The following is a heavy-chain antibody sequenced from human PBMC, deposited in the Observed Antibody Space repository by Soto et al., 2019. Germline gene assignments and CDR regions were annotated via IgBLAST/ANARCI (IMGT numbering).Heavy chain of an antibody. V-gene: IGHV1-18*01. CDR1: GFTFSNYG. CDR2: VSAYNGYT. J-gene: IGHJ5*02. Sequence: QVQLVQSGAEVKKPGASVKVSCKGSGFTFSNYGFNWVRQAPGQGLEWVGWVSAYNGYTRSAQNFQDRLIMTTDTSTHTAYMGLRGLSPDVKALYNCPSGTGIGVPEGPWGQGTLVTVSS. D-gene: IGHD3-3*01. CDR3: PSGTGIGVPEGP.